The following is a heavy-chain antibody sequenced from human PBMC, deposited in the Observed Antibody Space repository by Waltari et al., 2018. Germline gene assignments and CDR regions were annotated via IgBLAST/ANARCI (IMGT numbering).Heavy chain of an antibody. Sequence: QVQLQESGPGLVKPSETLSLTCAVSGYSISSGYYWGWIRQPPGKGLEWIGSIYHSGSTYYNPSLKSRVTISVDTSKNQFSLKLGSVTAADTAVYYCASLTTVASDFDYWGQGTLVTVSS. CDR3: ASLTTVASDFDY. D-gene: IGHD4-17*01. CDR2: IYHSGST. CDR1: GYSISSGYY. J-gene: IGHJ4*02. V-gene: IGHV4-38-2*01.